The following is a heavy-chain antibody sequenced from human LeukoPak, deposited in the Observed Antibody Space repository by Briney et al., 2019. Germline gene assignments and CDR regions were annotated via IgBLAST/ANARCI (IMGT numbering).Heavy chain of an antibody. Sequence: PGGSLRLSCVASGFTFRSYAMSWVRQAPGKGLEWVSGMSGSGGSTYYADSVKGRFTISRDNSKNTLYLQMNSLRAEDTAVYYCARDRGLGELSFLQNYYYYYGMDVWGQGTTVTVSS. CDR2: MSGSGGST. J-gene: IGHJ6*02. CDR3: ARDRGLGELSFLQNYYYYYGMDV. D-gene: IGHD3-16*02. CDR1: GFTFRSYA. V-gene: IGHV3-23*01.